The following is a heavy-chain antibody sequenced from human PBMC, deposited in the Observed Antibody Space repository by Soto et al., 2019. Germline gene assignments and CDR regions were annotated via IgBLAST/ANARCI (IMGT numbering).Heavy chain of an antibody. V-gene: IGHV1-24*01. J-gene: IGHJ5*02. Sequence: ASVKVSCKVSGYTLTELSMHWVRQAPGKGLEWMGGFDPEDGETIYAQKFQGRVTMTEDTSTDTAYMELSSLRSEDTAVYYCATDRSHCSSTSCYAQVWFDPWGQGTLVTVSS. D-gene: IGHD2-2*01. CDR3: ATDRSHCSSTSCYAQVWFDP. CDR1: GYTLTELS. CDR2: FDPEDGET.